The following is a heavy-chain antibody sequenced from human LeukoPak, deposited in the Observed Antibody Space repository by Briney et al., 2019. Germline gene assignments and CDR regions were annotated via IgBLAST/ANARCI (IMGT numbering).Heavy chain of an antibody. Sequence: ASVKVSCKVSVYTLTELSMHWVRQAPGKGLEWMGGFDPEDGETIYAQKFQGRVTMTEDTSTDTAYMELSSLRSEDTAVYYCAADGLRYPDPYYFDYWGQGTLVTVSS. V-gene: IGHV1-24*01. CDR2: FDPEDGET. CDR3: AADGLRYPDPYYFDY. D-gene: IGHD3-9*01. CDR1: VYTLTELS. J-gene: IGHJ4*02.